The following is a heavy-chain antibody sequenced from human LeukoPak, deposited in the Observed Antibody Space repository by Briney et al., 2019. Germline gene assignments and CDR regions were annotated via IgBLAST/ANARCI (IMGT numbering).Heavy chain of an antibody. CDR1: GGSVSSGSYY. V-gene: IGHV4-61*01. CDR2: IYDSGST. D-gene: IGHD4-17*01. Sequence: PSETLSLTCTVSGGSVSSGSYYWNWIRQPPGKGLEWIGYIYDSGSTNYNPSLKSRVSISVDTSMNQFSLKLTSMTAADTAVYYCARYGDYAFGMLNWGQGTLVTVSS. J-gene: IGHJ4*02. CDR3: ARYGDYAFGMLN.